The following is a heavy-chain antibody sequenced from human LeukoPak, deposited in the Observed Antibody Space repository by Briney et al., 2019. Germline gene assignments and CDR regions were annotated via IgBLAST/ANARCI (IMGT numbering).Heavy chain of an antibody. CDR3: ARNGKFDNWFDP. Sequence: ASVKVSCKGSNYRFTDFYIHWVRQAPGKGLEWMGWVNTYSGATNYAQKFQDRVTMTTDTSINTAFLDLSRLTPDDTAIYYCARNGKFDNWFDPWGPGTLVAVSS. D-gene: IGHD1-26*01. V-gene: IGHV1-2*02. CDR2: VNTYSGAT. CDR1: NYRFTDFY. J-gene: IGHJ5*02.